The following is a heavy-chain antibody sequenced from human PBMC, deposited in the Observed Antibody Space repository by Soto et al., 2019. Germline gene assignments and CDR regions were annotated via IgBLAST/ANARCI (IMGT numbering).Heavy chain of an antibody. V-gene: IGHV4-59*12. CDR2: IYYSGST. J-gene: IGHJ4*02. D-gene: IGHD2-15*01. CDR1: GGSISSYY. Sequence: PLEILSLTCTVSGGSISSYYWSWIRQPPGKGLEWIGYIYYSGSTNYNPSLKSRVTISVDNSENTLYLQMNSLRAEDTAVYYCARTCSGGTFSFDYWGQGTLVTVSS. CDR3: ARTCSGGTFSFDY.